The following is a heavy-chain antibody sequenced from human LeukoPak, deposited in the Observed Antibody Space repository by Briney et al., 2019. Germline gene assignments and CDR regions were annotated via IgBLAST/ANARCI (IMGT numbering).Heavy chain of an antibody. D-gene: IGHD2-2*01. Sequence: GASVKVSCKASGGTFSSYAISWVRQAPGQGLEWMGGIIPIFGTANYARKFQGRVTITADESTSTAYMELSSLRSEDTAVYYCARDRDIVVVPAASPRGMDVWGQGTTVTVSS. CDR2: IIPIFGTA. CDR3: ARDRDIVVVPAASPRGMDV. CDR1: GGTFSSYA. J-gene: IGHJ6*02. V-gene: IGHV1-69*13.